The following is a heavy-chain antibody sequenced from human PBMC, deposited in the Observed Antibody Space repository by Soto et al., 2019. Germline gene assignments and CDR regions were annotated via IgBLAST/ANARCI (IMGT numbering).Heavy chain of an antibody. CDR2: IYYSGST. V-gene: IGHV4-39*01. J-gene: IGHJ5*02. CDR3: ARQPRDILTGYATYSYQFDP. CDR1: GGSISSSSYY. D-gene: IGHD3-9*01. Sequence: SETLSLTCTVSGGSISSSSYYWGWIRQPPGKGLEWIGSIYYSGSTYYNPSLKSRVTISVDTSKNQFSLKLSSVTAADTAVYYCARQPRDILTGYATYSYQFDPWGQGTLVIVSS.